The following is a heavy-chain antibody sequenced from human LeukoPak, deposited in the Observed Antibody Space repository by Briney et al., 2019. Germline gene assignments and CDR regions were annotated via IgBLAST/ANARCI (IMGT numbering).Heavy chain of an antibody. CDR3: ARVTSRLGVCDY. J-gene: IGHJ4*02. D-gene: IGHD2-8*01. Sequence: SETLSLTCSVSSDSISGYYWSWLRQPPGKGLEWIGYIYYSGNTYYNPSLKSRVTISVDTSKNQFSLKLSSVTAADTAVYYCARVTSRLGVCDYWGQGTLVTVSS. CDR1: SDSISGYY. CDR2: IYYSGNT. V-gene: IGHV4-59*08.